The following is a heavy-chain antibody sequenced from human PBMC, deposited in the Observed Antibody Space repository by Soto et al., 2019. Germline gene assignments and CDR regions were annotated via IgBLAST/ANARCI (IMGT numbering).Heavy chain of an antibody. D-gene: IGHD3-16*01. CDR2: IYYSGST. CDR3: ARAGMGRMITFGGVYNWFDP. Sequence: PSATLSLTCAVYGGSFSGYYWSWIRQPPGKGLEWIGEIYYSGSTYYNPSLKSRVTISVDTSKNQFSLKLSSVTAADTAVYYCARAGMGRMITFGGVYNWFDPWGQGTLVTVSS. J-gene: IGHJ5*02. V-gene: IGHV4-34*09. CDR1: GGSFSGYY.